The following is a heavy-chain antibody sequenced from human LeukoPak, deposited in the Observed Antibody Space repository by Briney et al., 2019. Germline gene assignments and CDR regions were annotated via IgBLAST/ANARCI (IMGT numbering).Heavy chain of an antibody. CDR1: GYTFTGHS. V-gene: IGHV1-2*02. D-gene: IGHD3-9*01. CDR3: ARGPHGRIYDILTGFDY. Sequence: ASVKVSCKASGYTFTGHSMYWVRQAPGQGLEWMGWIKPNSGGTNYAQKFQGRVTMTRDTSISTAYMELSRLRSDDTAVYYCARGPHGRIYDILTGFDYWGQGTRVTVSS. J-gene: IGHJ4*02. CDR2: IKPNSGGT.